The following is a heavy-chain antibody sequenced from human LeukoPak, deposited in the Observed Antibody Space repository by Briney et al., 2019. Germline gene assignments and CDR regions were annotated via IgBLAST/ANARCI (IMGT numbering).Heavy chain of an antibody. CDR1: GFTFSSYA. J-gene: IGHJ4*02. Sequence: GGSLRLSCAASGFTFSSYAMSWVRQAPGKGLEWVSAISGSGGSTYYADSVKGRFTISRDNSKNTLYLQMNSLRAEDTAVYYCAKDTWGGSGSLPPTFDYWGQGTLVTVSS. CDR3: AKDTWGGSGSLPPTFDY. D-gene: IGHD3-10*01. CDR2: ISGSGGST. V-gene: IGHV3-23*01.